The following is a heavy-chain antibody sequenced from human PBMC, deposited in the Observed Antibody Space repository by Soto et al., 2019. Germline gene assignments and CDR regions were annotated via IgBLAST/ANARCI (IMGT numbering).Heavy chain of an antibody. CDR2: ISGSGGST. CDR1: GFTFSSYA. V-gene: IGHV3-23*01. J-gene: IGHJ4*02. CDR3: AKDIARVVVPAAIYDY. Sequence: EVQLLESGGGLVQPGGSLRLSCAASGFTFSSYAMSWVRQAPGKGLEWVSAISGSGGSTYYADSVKGRFTISRDNSKNTLYLQMNSLRAEDTAVYYCAKDIARVVVPAAIYDYWGQGTLVTVSS. D-gene: IGHD2-2*01.